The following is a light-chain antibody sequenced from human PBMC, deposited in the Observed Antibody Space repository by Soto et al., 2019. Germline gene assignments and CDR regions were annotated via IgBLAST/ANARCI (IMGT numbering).Light chain of an antibody. J-gene: IGKJ4*01. Sequence: DIQLTQSPSFLSASVGDRVTITCRASQGISSYLAWYQQKPGKAPKLLIYAASTLQSGVPSRFSGSGSGTEFTLTISSLQHEDVATYCCQQLNSYPLTFGGGTKVEIK. CDR3: QQLNSYPLT. CDR1: QGISSY. CDR2: AAS. V-gene: IGKV1-9*01.